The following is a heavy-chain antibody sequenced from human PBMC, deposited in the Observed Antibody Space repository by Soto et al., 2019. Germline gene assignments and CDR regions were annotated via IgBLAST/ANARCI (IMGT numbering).Heavy chain of an antibody. J-gene: IGHJ6*02. Sequence: SVRHTGAASEFAYIGYAMHWVRQAPGKGLEWVAVISYDGSNKYYADSVKGRFTISRDNSKNTLYLQMNSLRAEDTAVYYCARVLGEPTKTLYYSYGMDVWGQGTTVTVS. CDR3: ARVLGEPTKTLYYSYGMDV. CDR1: EFAYIGYA. V-gene: IGHV3-30-3*01. CDR2: ISYDGSNK. D-gene: IGHD4-17*01.